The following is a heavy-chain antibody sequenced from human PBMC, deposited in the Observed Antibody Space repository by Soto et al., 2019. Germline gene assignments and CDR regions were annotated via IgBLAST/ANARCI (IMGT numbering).Heavy chain of an antibody. Sequence: SETLSLTCTVSGGSISRGDYYWILIRQPPGKGLEWIGYIYYSGSTYYNPSLKSRVTISVDTSKNQFSLKLSSVTAADTAVYYCARASPVVTDVWGQGTTVTAP. V-gene: IGHV4-30-4*01. CDR1: GGSISRGDYY. CDR3: ARASPVVTDV. CDR2: IYYSGST. D-gene: IGHD5-18*01. J-gene: IGHJ6*02.